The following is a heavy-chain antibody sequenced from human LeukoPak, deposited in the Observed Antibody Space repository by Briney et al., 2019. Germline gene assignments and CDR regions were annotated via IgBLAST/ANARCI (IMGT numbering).Heavy chain of an antibody. CDR1: GFTFSSYS. D-gene: IGHD6-13*01. Sequence: GGSLRLSCAASGFTFSSYSMNWVRQAPGKGLEWVSYISSSSTIYYADSVKGRFTISRDNAKNSLYLQMNSLRAEDTAVYYCARDGADTIAAAGTCDYWGQGTLVTVSS. J-gene: IGHJ4*02. CDR3: ARDGADTIAAAGTCDY. CDR2: ISSSSTI. V-gene: IGHV3-48*04.